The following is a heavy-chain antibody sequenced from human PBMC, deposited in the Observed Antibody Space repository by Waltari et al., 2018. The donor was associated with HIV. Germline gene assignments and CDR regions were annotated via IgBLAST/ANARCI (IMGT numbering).Heavy chain of an antibody. CDR1: GGSFSGSY. CDR2: INHSGST. J-gene: IGHJ4*02. D-gene: IGHD1-26*01. CDR3: ARVLYSGSYRD. V-gene: IGHV4-34*01. Sequence: QAQLQQRGAGLLKPSETLSLTCAVLGGSFSGSYCSWIRQPPGQGLEWIGEINHSGSTNYNPSLKSRVTISVDTSKNQFSLKLSSVTAADTAVYYCARVLYSGSYRDWGQGTLVTVSS.